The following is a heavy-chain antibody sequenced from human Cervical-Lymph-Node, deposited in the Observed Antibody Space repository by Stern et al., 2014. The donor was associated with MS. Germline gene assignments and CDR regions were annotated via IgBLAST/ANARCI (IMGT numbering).Heavy chain of an antibody. CDR3: ARFYSSSSFADAFDI. CDR2: IDWDDDK. J-gene: IGHJ3*02. V-gene: IGHV2-70*01. Sequence: QITLKESGPALVKPTQTLTLTCTFSGFSLTTSGMCVSWIRQPPGKALEXLDFIDWDDDKSYNTSLKTRLTISKDTSKNQVVLTMTNMDPVDTATYYCARFYSSSSFADAFDIWGQGTMVTVSS. CDR1: GFSLTTSGMC. D-gene: IGHD6-6*01.